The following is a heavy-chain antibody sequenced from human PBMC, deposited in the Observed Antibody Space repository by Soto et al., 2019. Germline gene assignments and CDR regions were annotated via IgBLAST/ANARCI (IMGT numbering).Heavy chain of an antibody. V-gene: IGHV3-23*01. J-gene: IGHJ5*02. CDR3: AKSYDSSGYYYGFWFDP. CDR2: ISGSGGST. Sequence: GGSLRLSCAASGFTFSSYAMSWVRQAPGKGLEGVSAISGSGGSTYYADSVKGRFTISRDNSKNTLYLQMNSLRAEDTAVYYCAKSYDSSGYYYGFWFDPWGQGTLVTVSS. D-gene: IGHD3-22*01. CDR1: GFTFSSYA.